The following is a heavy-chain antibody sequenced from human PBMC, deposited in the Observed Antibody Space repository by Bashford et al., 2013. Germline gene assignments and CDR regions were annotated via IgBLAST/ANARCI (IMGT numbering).Heavy chain of an antibody. D-gene: IGHD5/OR15-5a*01. CDR3: AREVDKVSTSDAFDI. CDR2: ISYTGRP. V-gene: IGHV4-31*03. Sequence: SETLSLTCTVSGGSISSANYFWGWIRQHPGEGLEWIGYISYTGRPSYNPSLESRLTISRDTSKNQFFLKLNSVTAADTAVYYCAREVDKVSTSDAFDIWGQGTMVTVSS. CDR1: GGSISSANYF. J-gene: IGHJ3*02.